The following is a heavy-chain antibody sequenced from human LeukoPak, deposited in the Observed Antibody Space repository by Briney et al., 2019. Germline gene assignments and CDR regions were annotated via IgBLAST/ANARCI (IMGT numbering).Heavy chain of an antibody. CDR3: AKDPSTLTIRDDY. J-gene: IGHJ4*02. Sequence: PGGSLRLACAASGFTFGSYGMSWVRQAPGKGLEWVSTIHPSGTNTHYADSVKGRFTISRDNSKNKLSLLMSTLRADDTAIYYCAKDPSTLTIRDDYWGQGTLVTVSS. D-gene: IGHD5-24*01. CDR2: IHPSGTNT. CDR1: GFTFGSYG. V-gene: IGHV3-23*01.